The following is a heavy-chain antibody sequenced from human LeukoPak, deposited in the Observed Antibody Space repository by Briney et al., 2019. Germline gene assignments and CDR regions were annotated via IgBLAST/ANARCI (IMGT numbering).Heavy chain of an antibody. D-gene: IGHD5-12*01. J-gene: IGHJ4*02. CDR3: AKEIFSGLLYIDY. CDR2: IRSSSET. Sequence: GGSLRLSCAASGFIFSQYSMNWVRQAPGKGLEWVSHIRSSSETFYADSVKGRFTISSDNSKNTVYLQMNSLRPEDMAVYYCAKEIFSGLLYIDYWGQGTLVTVSS. V-gene: IGHV3-48*01. CDR1: GFIFSQYS.